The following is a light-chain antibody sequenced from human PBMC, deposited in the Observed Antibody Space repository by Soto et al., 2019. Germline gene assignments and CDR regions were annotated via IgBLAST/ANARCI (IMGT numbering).Light chain of an antibody. CDR3: CSYVGSYSYV. J-gene: IGLJ1*01. CDR2: DVS. CDR1: ISDVGDYNS. Sequence: QSALTQPRSVSGSPGQSVTVSCIGTISDVGDYNSVSWYQQHPGKAPKLMIYDVSKQPSGVPDRFSGSKSGNTASLTISGLQAEDEADYYCCSYVGSYSYVFGIGTKLTVL. V-gene: IGLV2-11*01.